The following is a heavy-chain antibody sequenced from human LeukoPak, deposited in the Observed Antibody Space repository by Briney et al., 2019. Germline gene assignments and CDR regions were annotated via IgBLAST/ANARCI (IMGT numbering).Heavy chain of an antibody. J-gene: IGHJ4*02. CDR1: GYTFTSYG. Sequence: ASVKVSCKPSGYTFTSYGISWVRQAPGQGLEWMGWISAYNGNTNYAQKLQGRVTMTTDTSTSTAYMELRSLRSDDTAVYYCARVRQYDILTGYYDYWGQGTLVTVSS. CDR2: ISAYNGNT. V-gene: IGHV1-18*01. D-gene: IGHD3-9*01. CDR3: ARVRQYDILTGYYDY.